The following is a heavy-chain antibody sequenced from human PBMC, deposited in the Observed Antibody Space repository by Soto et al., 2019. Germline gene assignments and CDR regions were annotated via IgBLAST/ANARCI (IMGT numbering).Heavy chain of an antibody. Sequence: PSETLSLTCTVSGGSISSYYWSWIRQPPGKGLERIGYIYYSGSTNYNPSHKSRVTISVDTSKNQFSLKLSSVTAADTAVYYCARPTYNSGSPFDYWGQGTLVTVS. D-gene: IGHD1-20*01. CDR1: GGSISSYY. J-gene: IGHJ4*02. V-gene: IGHV4-59*01. CDR3: ARPTYNSGSPFDY. CDR2: IYYSGST.